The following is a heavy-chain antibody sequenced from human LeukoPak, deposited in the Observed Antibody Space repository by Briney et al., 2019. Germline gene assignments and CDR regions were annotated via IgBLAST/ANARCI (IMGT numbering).Heavy chain of an antibody. Sequence: GGSLRLSCAASGFTFSSYWMSWVRQAPGKGLEWVANIKQDGSEKYYVDSVKGRFTNSRDNAKNSLYLQMNSLRAEGTAVYYCAKVEYSYGLGYYYGMDVWGQGTTVTVSS. CDR1: GFTFSSYW. V-gene: IGHV3-7*03. D-gene: IGHD5-18*01. J-gene: IGHJ6*02. CDR2: IKQDGSEK. CDR3: AKVEYSYGLGYYYGMDV.